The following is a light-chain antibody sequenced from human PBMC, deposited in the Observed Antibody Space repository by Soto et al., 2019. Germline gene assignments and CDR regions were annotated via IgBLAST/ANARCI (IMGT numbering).Light chain of an antibody. Sequence: DIQMTQSPSSLSASVGDRVTITCRASQSISSYLNWYQQKPGKAPKLLIYTASSLQSGVPSRFSGSGSGTDFTLTISCLQPEDYATYYCQQSYSAFTFDPGTKVDI. V-gene: IGKV1-39*01. CDR2: TAS. CDR3: QQSYSAFT. CDR1: QSISSY. J-gene: IGKJ3*01.